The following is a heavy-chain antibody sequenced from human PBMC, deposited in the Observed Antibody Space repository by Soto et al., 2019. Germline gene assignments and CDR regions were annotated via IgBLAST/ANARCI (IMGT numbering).Heavy chain of an antibody. Sequence: EVQLLESGGVLVQPGESLRLSCAATGFTFRDFAMTWVRQAPGKGLEWVSTITGSGVGMHYADSVKGRFTISRDNSKNTSYLQMNSLRAEDTAVYHRAKTNPSKTHPNGWYDWFAPWGQGTLVTVSS. CDR3: AKTNPSKTHPNGWYDWFAP. J-gene: IGHJ5*02. D-gene: IGHD6-19*01. CDR1: GFTFRDFA. V-gene: IGHV3-23*01. CDR2: ITGSGVGM.